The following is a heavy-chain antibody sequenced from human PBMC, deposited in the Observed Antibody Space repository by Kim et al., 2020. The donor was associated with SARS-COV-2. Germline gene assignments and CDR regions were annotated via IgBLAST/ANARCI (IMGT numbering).Heavy chain of an antibody. J-gene: IGHJ4*02. V-gene: IGHV3-30*02. D-gene: IGHD1-26*01. CDR3: AKDLRSGSYYAYFDY. Sequence: DSEKGRFTISRDNSKNTLYLQMNGLRAEDAAVYYCAKDLRSGSYYAYFDYWGQGTLVTVSS.